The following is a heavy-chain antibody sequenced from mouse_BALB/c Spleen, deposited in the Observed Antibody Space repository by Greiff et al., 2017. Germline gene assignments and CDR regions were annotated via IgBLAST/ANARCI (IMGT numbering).Heavy chain of an antibody. CDR1: GFTFSSYG. CDR2: ISSGGSYT. V-gene: IGHV5-6*01. J-gene: IGHJ4*01. D-gene: IGHD2-13*01. CDR3: ARHGDY. Sequence: EVMLVESGGDLVKPGGSLKLSCAASGFTFSSYGMSWVRQTPDKRLEWVATISSGGSYTYYPDSVKGRFTISRDNAKNTLYLQMSSLKSEDTAMYYCARHGDYGGQGTSVTVSS.